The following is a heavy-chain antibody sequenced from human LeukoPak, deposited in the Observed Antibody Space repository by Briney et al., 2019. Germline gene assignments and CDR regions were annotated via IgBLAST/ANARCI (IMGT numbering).Heavy chain of an antibody. Sequence: SETLSLTCAVSGGSISNNNYFCGWIRQPPGKGLEWIGSLYYSRNTYYNPSLESRVTISVDMSKNQFSLRLNSVTAADTAVYYWARRYIGAYAAWFDPCGQGTLVTVSS. CDR3: ARRYIGAYAAWFDP. D-gene: IGHD1-26*01. CDR2: LYYSRNT. CDR1: GGSISNNNYF. V-gene: IGHV4-39*01. J-gene: IGHJ5*02.